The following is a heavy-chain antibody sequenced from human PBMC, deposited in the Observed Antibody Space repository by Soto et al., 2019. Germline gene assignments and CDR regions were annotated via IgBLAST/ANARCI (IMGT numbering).Heavy chain of an antibody. Sequence: QVQLVESGGGVVQPGTSLRLSCEASGFTFNSFGMHWVRQAPGKGLEWVAAIWHDGTNKYYVDSVKGRFTISRDNSKDTLYLQMNNLRAEDTAVYYCARTGLQIVQATSYYYGLDVWGQGTTVTVSS. CDR3: ARTGLQIVQATSYYYGLDV. CDR1: GFTFNSFG. V-gene: IGHV3-33*01. D-gene: IGHD2-8*01. J-gene: IGHJ6*02. CDR2: IWHDGTNK.